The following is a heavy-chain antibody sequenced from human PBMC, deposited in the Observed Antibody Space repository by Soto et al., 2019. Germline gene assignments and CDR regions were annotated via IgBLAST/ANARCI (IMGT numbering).Heavy chain of an antibody. CDR2: ISGSGGST. CDR3: AKTPTRPNWFDP. D-gene: IGHD5-12*01. CDR1: GFTFSSYA. Sequence: EVQLLESGGGLVQPGGSLRLSCAASGFTFSSYAMSWVRQAPGKGLEWVSAISGSGGSTYYADSVKGRFTISRDNSKNTLYQQMSRLRAEDAAVYYCAKTPTRPNWFDPWGQGTLVTVSS. V-gene: IGHV3-23*01. J-gene: IGHJ5*02.